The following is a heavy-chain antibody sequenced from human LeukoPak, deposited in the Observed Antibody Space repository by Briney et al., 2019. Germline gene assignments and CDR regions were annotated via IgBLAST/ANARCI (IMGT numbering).Heavy chain of an antibody. D-gene: IGHD1-7*01. CDR3: ARDRSWNYEVDY. V-gene: IGHV3-11*01. J-gene: IGHJ4*02. CDR1: GFTFSDYY. CDR2: ISSSGSTI. Sequence: TGGSLRLSCAASGFTFSDYYMSWIRQAPGKGLEWVSYISSSGSTIYYADSVKGRFTISRDNAKNSLYLQMNSLRAEDTAVYYCARDRSWNYEVDYWGQGTLVTVSS.